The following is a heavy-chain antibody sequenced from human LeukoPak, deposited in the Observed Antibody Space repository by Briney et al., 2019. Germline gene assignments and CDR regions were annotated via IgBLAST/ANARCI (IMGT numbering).Heavy chain of an antibody. Sequence: PGGSLRLSWAASGFTFIIYWMHWVRQAPGKGLVWVSRINSDGSSTSYADSVKGRFTISSDNAKNTLYLQMNSLRAEDTAVYYCARDEDWSGYYGAFDIWGQGTMVTVSS. CDR1: GFTFIIYW. J-gene: IGHJ3*02. CDR2: INSDGSST. D-gene: IGHD3-3*01. V-gene: IGHV3-74*01. CDR3: ARDEDWSGYYGAFDI.